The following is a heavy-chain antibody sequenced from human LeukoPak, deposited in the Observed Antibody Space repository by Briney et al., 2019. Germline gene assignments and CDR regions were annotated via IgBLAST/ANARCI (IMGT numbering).Heavy chain of an antibody. Sequence: GGSLRLSCEASGFTFSDYYMSLIRQAPGKGLEWVSYISRSGNNMYYEDSVKGRFTISRDNAKNSLYLQMDSLRAEDTAVYYCATRVLRDCWGQGTLVVVSS. J-gene: IGHJ4*02. D-gene: IGHD2-15*01. CDR3: ATRVLRDC. CDR2: ISRSGNNM. CDR1: GFTFSDYY. V-gene: IGHV3-11*01.